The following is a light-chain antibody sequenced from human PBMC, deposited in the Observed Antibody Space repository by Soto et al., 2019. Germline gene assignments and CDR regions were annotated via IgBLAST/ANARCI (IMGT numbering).Light chain of an antibody. CDR1: SSDAGGYKY. Sequence: QSALTQPASVSGSPGQSITISCTGTSSDAGGYKYVSWYQQHPGKAPKLMIYDVSNRPSGVSNRFSGSKSGNTASLTISGLQAEDEADYYCSSYTSSSTLGVFGTGTKATVL. V-gene: IGLV2-14*01. CDR2: DVS. CDR3: SSYTSSSTLGV. J-gene: IGLJ1*01.